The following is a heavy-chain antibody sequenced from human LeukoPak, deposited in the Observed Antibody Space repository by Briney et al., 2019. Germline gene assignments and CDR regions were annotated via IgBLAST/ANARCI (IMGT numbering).Heavy chain of an antibody. J-gene: IGHJ4*02. CDR1: GYTFTSYG. D-gene: IGHD1-26*01. CDR2: INPNSGGT. CDR3: TRAPSGTYSFDY. V-gene: IGHV1-2*02. Sequence: ASVKVSCKASGYTFTSYGISWVRQAPGQGLEWMGWINPNSGGTNYAQKFQGRVTMTRDTSINTAYMELSRLRSDDTAVYYCTRAPSGTYSFDYWGQGALVTVSS.